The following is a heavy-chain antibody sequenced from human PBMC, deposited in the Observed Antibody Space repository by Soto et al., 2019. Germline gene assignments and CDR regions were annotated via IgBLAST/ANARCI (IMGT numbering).Heavy chain of an antibody. CDR1: GGTFSSYA. J-gene: IGHJ5*02. CDR2: IIPIFGTA. D-gene: IGHD3-10*01. Sequence: GASVKVSCKASGGTFSSYAISWVRQAPGQGLEWMGGIIPIFGTANYAQKFQGRVTITADESTSTAYMELSSLRSEDTAVYYCARDGVRGVRILNWFDPWGQGTLVTVSS. V-gene: IGHV1-69*13. CDR3: ARDGVRGVRILNWFDP.